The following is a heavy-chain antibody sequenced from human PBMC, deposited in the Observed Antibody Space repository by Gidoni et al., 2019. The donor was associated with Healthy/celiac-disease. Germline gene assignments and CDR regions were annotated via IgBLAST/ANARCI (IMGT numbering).Heavy chain of an antibody. Sequence: RLSCAASGFTLSNTWMSWVRQAPGKGLEWGGRIKSKTDGETTDYAAPVKGRFTISRDDSKNTLYLQMNSLKTEDTAVYYCTTMVSMVYAMYYYYGMDVWGQGTTVTVSS. V-gene: IGHV3-15*01. CDR1: GFTLSNTW. CDR2: IKSKTDGETT. D-gene: IGHD2-8*01. CDR3: TTMVSMVYAMYYYYGMDV. J-gene: IGHJ6*02.